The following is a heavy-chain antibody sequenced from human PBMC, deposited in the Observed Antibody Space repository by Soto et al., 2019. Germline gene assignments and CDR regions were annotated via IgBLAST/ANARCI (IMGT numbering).Heavy chain of an antibody. D-gene: IGHD6-19*01. CDR2: ISTTYKI. J-gene: IGHJ4*02. CDR3: ARDGSGWSNSH. Sequence: GGSLRLSCAASGFTFSAYSMSWLRQAPGKGLDWVSTISTTYKIYYTDSVNGRFTISRDNAQNSLYLEMNSLRVEDTAVYYCARDGSGWSNSHWGQGTLVTV. CDR1: GFTFSAYS. V-gene: IGHV3-21*01.